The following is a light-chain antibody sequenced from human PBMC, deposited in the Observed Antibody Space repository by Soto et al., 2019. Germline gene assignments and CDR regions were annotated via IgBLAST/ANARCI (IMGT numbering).Light chain of an antibody. CDR3: CSYAGTFTPVV. Sequence: QSALTQPRSVSGSPGQSVAISCTGTSSDVGSSNFVSWYQQHPGKAPKLMIYDVTARPSGVPDRFSAPKSGNTASLTISGLQAEDEADYYCCSYAGTFTPVVFGGGTKLTVL. CDR1: SSDVGSSNF. CDR2: DVT. J-gene: IGLJ2*01. V-gene: IGLV2-11*01.